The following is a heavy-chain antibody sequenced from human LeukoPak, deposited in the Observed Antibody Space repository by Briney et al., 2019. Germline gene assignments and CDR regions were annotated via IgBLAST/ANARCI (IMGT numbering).Heavy chain of an antibody. CDR3: AKRLVVPSAIYYFDY. V-gene: IGHV3-30*18. Sequence: GGSLRLSCAASGFTFSSYGMHWVRQAPGKGLEWVAIISFDGSDKYYTDSVKGRFTISRDNSKNTLYLQMNSLRAEDTAVYYCAKRLVVPSAIYYFDYWGQGTLVTVSS. CDR2: ISFDGSDK. CDR1: GFTFSSYG. J-gene: IGHJ4*02. D-gene: IGHD2-2*02.